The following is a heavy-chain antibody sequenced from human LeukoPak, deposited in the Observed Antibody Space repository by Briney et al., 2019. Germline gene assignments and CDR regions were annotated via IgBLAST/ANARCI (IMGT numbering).Heavy chain of an antibody. CDR2: ISGSGGST. D-gene: IGHD4-23*01. CDR1: GFTFSSYA. V-gene: IGHV3-23*01. Sequence: GGSLRLSCAASGFTFSSYAMSWVRQAPGKGLEWVSAISGSGGSTYCADSVKGRFTISRDNSKNTLYLQMNSLRAEGTAVYYCAKGMTTVVTYFDYWGQGTLVTVSS. CDR3: AKGMTTVVTYFDY. J-gene: IGHJ4*02.